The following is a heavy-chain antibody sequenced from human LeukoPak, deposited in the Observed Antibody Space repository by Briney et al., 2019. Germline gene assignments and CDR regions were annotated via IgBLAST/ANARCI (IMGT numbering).Heavy chain of an antibody. V-gene: IGHV4-39*01. J-gene: IGHJ4*02. CDR3: SAERAGTIVDF. D-gene: IGHD1-7*01. CDR1: SFTSYW. Sequence: SFTSYWIGWVRQMPGKGLEWMGIIYLTGGTYSNPSLQSRLTMSIDTSANQFSLRLNSVTAADTAVYYCSAERAGTIVDFWGQGTLVTVSS. CDR2: IYLTGGT.